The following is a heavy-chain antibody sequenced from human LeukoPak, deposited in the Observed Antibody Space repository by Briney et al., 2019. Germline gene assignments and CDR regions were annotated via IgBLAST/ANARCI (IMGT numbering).Heavy chain of an antibody. D-gene: IGHD2-15*01. CDR1: GGTFSSYA. CDR3: AGRDVVVPAATYCSGGSCYEPFDY. J-gene: IGHJ4*02. Sequence: ASVKVSCKASGGTFSSYAISWVRQAPGQGLEWMGGIIPIFATANYAQKFQGRVTITADESTSTAYMELSSLRSEDTAVYYCAGRDVVVPAATYCSGGSCYEPFDYWGQGTLVTVSS. V-gene: IGHV1-69*13. CDR2: IIPIFATA.